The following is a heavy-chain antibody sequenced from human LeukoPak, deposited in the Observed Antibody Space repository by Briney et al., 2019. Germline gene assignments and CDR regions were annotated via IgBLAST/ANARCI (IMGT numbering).Heavy chain of an antibody. J-gene: IGHJ4*02. CDR1: GGTFSSYA. V-gene: IGHV1-69*06. D-gene: IGHD3-10*01. Sequence: EASVKVSCKASGGTFSSYAISWVRQAPGQWLEWMGGIIPIFGTANYAQKFQGRVTITADKSTSTAYMELSSLRSEDTAVYYCARARPESLWFGEGFDYWGQGTLVTVSS. CDR3: ARARPESLWFGEGFDY. CDR2: IIPIFGTA.